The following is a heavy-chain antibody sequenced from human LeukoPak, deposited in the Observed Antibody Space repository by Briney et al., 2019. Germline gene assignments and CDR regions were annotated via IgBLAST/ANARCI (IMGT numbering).Heavy chain of an antibody. Sequence: GGSLRLSCAAFGFTVSSNYMSWVRQAPGKGLEWVSVIYSGGNTYYADSVKGRFTISRDNSKNTMYLQMNSLRAEDTAVYYCARGKCSSSSCYTFDYWGQGTLVTVSS. V-gene: IGHV3-53*01. CDR3: ARGKCSSSSCYTFDY. CDR2: IYSGGNT. J-gene: IGHJ4*02. CDR1: GFTVSSNY. D-gene: IGHD2-2*02.